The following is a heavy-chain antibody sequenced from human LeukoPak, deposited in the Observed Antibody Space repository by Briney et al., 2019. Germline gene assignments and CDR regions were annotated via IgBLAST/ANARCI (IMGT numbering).Heavy chain of an antibody. D-gene: IGHD5-12*01. J-gene: IGHJ4*02. CDR1: GGSISSYY. CDR2: IYYSGST. Sequence: PSETLSLTCTVSGGSISSYYWSWIRQPPGKGLEWIGYIYYSGSTYYNPSLKSRVTISVDTSKNQFSLKLSSVTAADTAVYYCARGRAVATRSFDYWGQGTLVTVSS. CDR3: ARGRAVATRSFDY. V-gene: IGHV4-59*08.